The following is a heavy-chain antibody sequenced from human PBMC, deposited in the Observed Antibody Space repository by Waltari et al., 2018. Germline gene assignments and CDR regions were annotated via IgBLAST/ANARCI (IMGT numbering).Heavy chain of an antibody. V-gene: IGHV4-39*07. CDR1: GGSISSSSYY. Sequence: QLQLQESGPGLVKPSETLSLTCTVSGGSISSSSYYWGWIRKPPGKGLEWIGSIYYSGSTYYNPSLKSRVTISVDTSKNQFSLKLSSVTAADTAVYYCARAVDIVASYYFDYWGQGTLVTVSS. D-gene: IGHD5-12*01. CDR2: IYYSGST. CDR3: ARAVDIVASYYFDY. J-gene: IGHJ4*02.